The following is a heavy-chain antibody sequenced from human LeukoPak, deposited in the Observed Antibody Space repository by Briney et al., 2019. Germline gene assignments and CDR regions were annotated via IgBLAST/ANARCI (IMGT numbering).Heavy chain of an antibody. V-gene: IGHV3-33*01. CDR2: IWYDGSNK. D-gene: IGHD4-17*01. CDR1: GFTFSSYG. J-gene: IGHJ6*02. CDR3: ASTTVTTSVYYYYYYGMDV. Sequence: PGRSLRLPCAASGFTFSSYGMHWVRQAPGKGLERVAIIWYDGSNKYYADSVKGRFTISRDNSKDTLYLQMNSLRAEDTAVYYCASTTVTTSVYYYYYYGMDVWGQGTTVTVSS.